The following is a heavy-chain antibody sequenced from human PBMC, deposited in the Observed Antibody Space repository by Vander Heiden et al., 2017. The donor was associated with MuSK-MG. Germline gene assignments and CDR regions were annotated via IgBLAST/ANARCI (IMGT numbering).Heavy chain of an antibody. CDR2: IGTAGDT. CDR1: GFTFSSYD. V-gene: IGHV3-13*01. CDR3: ARDLSVSFDY. J-gene: IGHJ4*02. Sequence: EVQLVESGGGLVQPGGSLRLSCAASGFTFSSYDMHWVRQATGKGLEWVSAIGTAGDTYYPGSVKGRFTISRENAKNSLYLQMNSLRAGDTAVYYCARDLSVSFDYWGQGTLGTVAS.